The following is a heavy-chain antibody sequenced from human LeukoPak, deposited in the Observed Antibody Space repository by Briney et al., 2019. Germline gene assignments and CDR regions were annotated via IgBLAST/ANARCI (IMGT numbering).Heavy chain of an antibody. CDR1: GFTFSSYW. CDR3: ATVDGYAQKD. J-gene: IGHJ4*02. D-gene: IGHD5-12*01. V-gene: IGHV3-74*01. Sequence: GGSLRLSCAASGFTFSSYWMHWVRQGPGKGLVWVSRITSDGSSTSYADSVKGRFTISRDNAKNTLYLQMNSLRAEDTAVYYCATVDGYAQKDWGQGTLVTVSS. CDR2: ITSDGSST.